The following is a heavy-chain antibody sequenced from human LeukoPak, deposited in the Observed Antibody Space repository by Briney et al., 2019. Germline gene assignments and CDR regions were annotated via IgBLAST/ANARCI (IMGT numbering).Heavy chain of an antibody. CDR2: IKQDGSEK. Sequence: GGSLRLSCAASGFTFSSSWMSWVRQAPGKGLEWVVNIKQDGSEKYYVESVKGRYTISRDNAKNSLYLQMNSLRAEDTAVYYCARTLWSGYYFDYWGQGTLVTVSS. J-gene: IGHJ4*02. V-gene: IGHV3-7*01. D-gene: IGHD3-3*01. CDR1: GFTFSSSW. CDR3: ARTLWSGYYFDY.